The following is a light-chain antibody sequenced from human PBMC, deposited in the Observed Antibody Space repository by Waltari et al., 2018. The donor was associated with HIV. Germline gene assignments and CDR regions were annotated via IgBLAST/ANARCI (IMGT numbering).Light chain of an antibody. CDR2: DVN. CDR1: NSDVCGDNY. V-gene: IGLV2-11*01. J-gene: IGLJ3*02. Sequence: QSALTQPRSVSGSPGQSVTISCTGTNSDVCGDNYVSWYKQPPGNATRVIIFDVNKRPSVVPDRFSGSSSGNTASLTISGLQADDEADDYCCAYAGYFVLFGGGTKLTVL. CDR3: CAYAGYFVL.